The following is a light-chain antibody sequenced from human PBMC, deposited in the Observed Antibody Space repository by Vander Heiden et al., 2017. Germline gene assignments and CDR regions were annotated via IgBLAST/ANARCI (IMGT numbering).Light chain of an antibody. CDR3: QQYNSYPIT. V-gene: IGKV1-5*03. CDR2: KAS. CDR1: QSIDNW. J-gene: IGKJ5*01. Sequence: DNQMTQSPSTLSASVGDRVTITCRASQSIDNWLAWYQQKPGKAPKLLIYKASSLESGVPSRFSGSGSGTEFTLTISSLQPDDFATYYCQQYNSYPITFGQGTRLEIK.